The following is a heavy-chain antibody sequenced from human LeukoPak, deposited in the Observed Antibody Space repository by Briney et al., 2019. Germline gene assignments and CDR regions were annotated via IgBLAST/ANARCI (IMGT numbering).Heavy chain of an antibody. CDR3: ARATYTSTWSKIDS. V-gene: IGHV4-59*01. J-gene: IGHJ4*02. CDR2: IYYSGST. CDR1: GGSTSGYS. Sequence: SETRSLTCIVAGGSTSGYSWSWIRQFPEKGLEWIGYIYYSGSTNYNHSLKSRVTISLDTSRNHFSLKLTSVTAADTAFYYCARATYTSTWSKIDSWGQEILVTVSS. D-gene: IGHD6-6*01.